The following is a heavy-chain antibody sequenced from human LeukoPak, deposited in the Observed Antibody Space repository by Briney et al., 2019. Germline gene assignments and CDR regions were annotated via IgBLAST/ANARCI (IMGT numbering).Heavy chain of an antibody. J-gene: IGHJ4*02. CDR2: IYTDGST. CDR3: AIGHYRNIPG. CDR1: GFTVSSKY. Sequence: GGSLRLSCAASGFTVSSKYMNWVRQAPGKRLEWVSVIYTDGSTYYADSVRARFSISRDDSKNTLSLQMNSLRAEDTAVYYCAIGHYRNIPGWGQGTLVTVSS. D-gene: IGHD1/OR15-1a*01. V-gene: IGHV3-66*01.